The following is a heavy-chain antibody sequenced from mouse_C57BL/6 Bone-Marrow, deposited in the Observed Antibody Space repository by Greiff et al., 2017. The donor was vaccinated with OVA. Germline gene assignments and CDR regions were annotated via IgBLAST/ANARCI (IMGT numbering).Heavy chain of an antibody. Sequence: EVQLVESGGGLVKPGGSLKLSCAASGFTFSDYGMHWVRQAPEKGLEWVAYISSGSSTIYYADTVKGRFTISRDNAKNTLFLQMTSLRSEDTAMDYCARAELRDYYAMDYWGQGTSVTVSS. J-gene: IGHJ4*01. CDR3: ARAELRDYYAMDY. V-gene: IGHV5-17*01. CDR1: GFTFSDYG. CDR2: ISSGSSTI. D-gene: IGHD1-1*01.